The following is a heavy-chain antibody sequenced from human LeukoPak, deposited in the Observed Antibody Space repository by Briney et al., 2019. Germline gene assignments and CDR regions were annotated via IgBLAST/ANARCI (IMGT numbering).Heavy chain of an antibody. CDR1: GDSVRSYY. D-gene: IGHD6-13*01. V-gene: IGHV4-59*02. J-gene: IGHJ6*02. Sequence: SETLSLTCTVCGDSVRSYYWSWIRQPPGQGREWLGHINDRGSTNYNPSLQGRVTISIDTSKNQFSLKVNSVTAADTAVYYCVRDSRYGSGWFEDGLDFWGQGTTVTVSS. CDR3: VRDSRYGSGWFEDGLDF. CDR2: INDRGST.